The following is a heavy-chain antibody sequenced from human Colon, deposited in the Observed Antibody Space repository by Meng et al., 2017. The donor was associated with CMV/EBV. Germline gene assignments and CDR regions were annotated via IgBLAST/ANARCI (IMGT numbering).Heavy chain of an antibody. J-gene: IGHJ4*02. Sequence: GESLKISCEAFRLTFSSYTMNWVRQAPGKGLEWVASISSSGRYIYYADSVKGRFTISRDNAYNSLYLQTNSLRADDTAVYYCTRDRTVLSLWGQGTTVTVSS. CDR3: TRDRTVLSL. CDR2: ISSSGRYI. V-gene: IGHV3-21*01. CDR1: RLTFSSYT. D-gene: IGHD4-11*01.